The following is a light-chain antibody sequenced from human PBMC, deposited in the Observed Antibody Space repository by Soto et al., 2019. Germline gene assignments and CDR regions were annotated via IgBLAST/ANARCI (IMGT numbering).Light chain of an antibody. CDR1: QSVTSN. V-gene: IGKV3-15*01. Sequence: EILMTQSPATLSVSPGERATLSCRASQSVTSNLAWYQQKPGQAPRLLIYGASTRATGIPARFSGSGSGTEFTLTISSLQSEDFAVYYCQQYNTWLGTFGQGTKLEIK. CDR2: GAS. CDR3: QQYNTWLGT. J-gene: IGKJ2*01.